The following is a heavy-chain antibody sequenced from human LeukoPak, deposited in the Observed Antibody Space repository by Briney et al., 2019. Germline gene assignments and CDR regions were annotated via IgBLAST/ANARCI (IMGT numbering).Heavy chain of an antibody. CDR1: GYTFTGYY. J-gene: IGHJ6*03. CDR3: ASTKYCSSTSCYPPYYYYYYMDV. V-gene: IGHV1-2*02. Sequence: ASVKVSCKASGYTFTGYYMHWVRQAPGQGLEWMGWINPNSGGTNYAQKFQGRVTMTRDTSISTAYMELSRLRSDDTAVYYCASTKYCSSTSCYPPYYYYYYMDVWGKGTTVTVSS. CDR2: INPNSGGT. D-gene: IGHD2-2*01.